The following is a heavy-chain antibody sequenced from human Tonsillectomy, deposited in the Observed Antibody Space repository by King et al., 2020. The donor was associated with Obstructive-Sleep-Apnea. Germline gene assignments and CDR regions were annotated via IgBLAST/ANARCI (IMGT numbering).Heavy chain of an antibody. CDR3: AKXXYSGTYXPXGVXX. V-gene: IGHV3-23*04. CDR1: GFTFSNYA. CDR2: ISGSGDAT. J-gene: IGHJ4*02. D-gene: IGHD1-26*01. Sequence: VQLVESGGGLVQPGGSLRLSCAASGFTFSNYAMNWVRQTPGKGLEWFSGISGSGDATYYADSVKGRFTISRDNSKNTFALQMKSLRSEPTAVFYCAKXXYSGTYXPXGVXXXGQGTLFSVSS.